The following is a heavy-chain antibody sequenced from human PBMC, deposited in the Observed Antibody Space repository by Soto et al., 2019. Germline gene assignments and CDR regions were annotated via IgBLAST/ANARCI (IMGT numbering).Heavy chain of an antibody. D-gene: IGHD2-2*01. CDR1: GGTFSTYT. J-gene: IGHJ3*02. Sequence: SVKVSCKASGGTFSTYTISWVPQAPEQGLEWMGRIIPILNSVNYAQKFQGRVTITADKSTSTAYMELSSLRSEDTAVYYCASTIVVVPAAMGDAFAIWGKGTMVTV. CDR3: ASTIVVVPAAMGDAFAI. V-gene: IGHV1-69*08. CDR2: IIPILNSV.